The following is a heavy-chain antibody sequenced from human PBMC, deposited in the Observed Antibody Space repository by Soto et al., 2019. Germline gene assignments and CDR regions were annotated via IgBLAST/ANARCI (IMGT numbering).Heavy chain of an antibody. V-gene: IGHV1-18*01. Sequence: QVQLVQSGAEVKKPGASVKVSCKASGYTFTSYGISWVRQAPGQGLEWMGWISAYNGNTNYAQKLQGRVTMTTDTSTSTVYMELRSLRSDDTAVYYCARDLEGYCSSTSCYGGSWFDPWGQGTLVTVSS. D-gene: IGHD2-2*01. J-gene: IGHJ5*02. CDR1: GYTFTSYG. CDR2: ISAYNGNT. CDR3: ARDLEGYCSSTSCYGGSWFDP.